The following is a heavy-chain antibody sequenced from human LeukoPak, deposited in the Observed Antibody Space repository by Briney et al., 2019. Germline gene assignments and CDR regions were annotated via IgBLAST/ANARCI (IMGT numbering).Heavy chain of an antibody. D-gene: IGHD3-16*01. CDR1: GGSFSGYY. Sequence: SETLSLTCAVYGGSFSGYYWSWIRQPPGKGLEWIGEINHSGSTNYNPSFKSRVTISVDTSKNQFSLKLSSVTAADTAVYYCARQGITKRDFDYWGQGTLVTVSS. CDR2: INHSGST. V-gene: IGHV4-34*01. CDR3: ARQGITKRDFDY. J-gene: IGHJ4*02.